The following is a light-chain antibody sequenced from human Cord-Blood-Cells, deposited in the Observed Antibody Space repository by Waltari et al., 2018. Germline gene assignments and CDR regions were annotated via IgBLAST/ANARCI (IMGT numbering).Light chain of an antibody. CDR3: QQLNSYPRIT. V-gene: IGKV1-9*01. CDR2: ASS. CDR1: QGMRSY. Sequence: IQLSQSPSFLSASVGNRVTITCRACQGMRSYLAWYQQKPGKAPKLLIYASSTLQIWVPSRFSGSGSGTEFTLTIISLQPEDFATYYCQQLNSYPRITFGQGTRLEIK. J-gene: IGKJ5*01.